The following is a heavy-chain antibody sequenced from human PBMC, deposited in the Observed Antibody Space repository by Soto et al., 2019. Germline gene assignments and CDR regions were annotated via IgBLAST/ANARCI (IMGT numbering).Heavy chain of an antibody. D-gene: IGHD3-22*01. CDR3: ARGAYYYDRSGYGMDV. CDR1: GGSISSGGYY. V-gene: IGHV4-31*03. CDR2: IYYSGRT. Sequence: QVQLQESGPGLVKPSQTLSLTCTVSGGSISSGGYYWSWIRQHPGKGLEWIGYIYYSGRTYYNPYLKIRVTISVDTFKNQFSLKLSSVTAADTAVYYCARGAYYYDRSGYGMDVWGQGTTVTVSS. J-gene: IGHJ6*02.